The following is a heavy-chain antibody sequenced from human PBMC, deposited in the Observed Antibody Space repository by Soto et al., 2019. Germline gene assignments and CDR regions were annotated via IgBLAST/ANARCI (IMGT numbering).Heavy chain of an antibody. CDR1: GFTVSSNY. CDR2: IYSGGST. D-gene: IGHD3-22*01. J-gene: IGHJ4*02. V-gene: IGHV3-53*01. Sequence: GGSLRLSCAASGFTVSSNYMSWVRQAPGKGLEWVSVIYSGGSTYYADSVKGRFTISRDNSKNTLYLQMNSLRAEDTAVYYCASSIYDSSGYYPLFDYWGQGTVVTVSS. CDR3: ASSIYDSSGYYPLFDY.